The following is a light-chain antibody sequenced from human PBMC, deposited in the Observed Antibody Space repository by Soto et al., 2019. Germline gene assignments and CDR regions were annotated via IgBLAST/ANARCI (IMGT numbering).Light chain of an antibody. CDR3: QQSYSTTYT. V-gene: IGKV1-39*01. J-gene: IGKJ2*01. CDR2: AIS. CDR1: QGFXNY. Sequence: IQLTQSSSSLSASAGDSATIHCRASQGFXNYFNWDQQKPGEAPKLLXYAISTLQSGVPSRLGGSGSGTEFTLTISSLQPDYFATYYCQQSYSTTYTFGQGTKVDI.